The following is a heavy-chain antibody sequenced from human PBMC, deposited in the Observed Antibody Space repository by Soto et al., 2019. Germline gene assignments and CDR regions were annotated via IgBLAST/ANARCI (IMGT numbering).Heavy chain of an antibody. D-gene: IGHD3-10*01. J-gene: IGHJ6*02. CDR2: INPNSGGT. CDR3: ARRLGGGGDYFYGMDV. V-gene: IGHV1-2*02. CDR1: GYPFREYY. Sequence: QEQLVQSGAEVKKPGASVKVSCKTSGYPFREYYIHWMRQVAGQGLEWMGWINPNSGGTKYGKKFEGGITMTSDTSIRKAYMKLRRLRSDDTAVYYCARRLGGGGDYFYGMDVWGQGTAVIVSS.